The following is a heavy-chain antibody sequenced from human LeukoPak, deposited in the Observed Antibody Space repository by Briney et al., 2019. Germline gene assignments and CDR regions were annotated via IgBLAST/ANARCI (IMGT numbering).Heavy chain of an antibody. CDR3: ARVRVAAAGTLGYYYYYMDV. J-gene: IGHJ6*03. D-gene: IGHD6-13*01. CDR1: GGSFSDYY. CDR2: INHSGST. Sequence: ASETLSLTCAVYGGSFSDYYWSWIRQPPGKGLEWIGEINHSGSTNYNPSLKSRVTISVDTSKNQFSLQLNSVTPEDTAVYYCARVRVAAAGTLGYYYYYMDVWGKGTTVTISS. V-gene: IGHV4-34*01.